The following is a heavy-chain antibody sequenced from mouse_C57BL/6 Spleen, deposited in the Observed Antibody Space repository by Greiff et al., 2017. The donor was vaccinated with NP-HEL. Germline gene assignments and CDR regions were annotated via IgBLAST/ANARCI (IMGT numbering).Heavy chain of an antibody. CDR3: ARVGYGFFDY. V-gene: IGHV3-6*01. D-gene: IGHD1-1*01. Sequence: EVQLQESGPGLVKPSQSLSLTCSVTGYSITSGYYWNWIRQFPGNKLEWMGYISYDGSNNYNPSLKNRISITRDTSKNQFFLKLNSVTTEDTATYYCARVGYGFFDYWGQGTTLTVSS. CDR1: GYSITSGYY. CDR2: ISYDGSN. J-gene: IGHJ2*01.